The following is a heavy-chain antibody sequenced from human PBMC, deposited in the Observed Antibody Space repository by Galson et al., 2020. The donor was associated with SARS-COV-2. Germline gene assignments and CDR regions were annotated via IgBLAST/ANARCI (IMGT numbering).Heavy chain of an antibody. V-gene: IGHV1-24*01. CDR1: GYTLTELS. CDR2: FDPEDGET. CDR3: ATGPTVTTYNNWFDP. Sequence: ASVKVTCKVSGYTLTELSMHWVRQAPGKGLEWMGGFDPEDGETIYEQKFQGRVTMTEDTSTDTAYMELSSLRSEDTAVYYCATGPTVTTYNNWFDPWGQGTLVTVSS. J-gene: IGHJ5*02. D-gene: IGHD4-17*01.